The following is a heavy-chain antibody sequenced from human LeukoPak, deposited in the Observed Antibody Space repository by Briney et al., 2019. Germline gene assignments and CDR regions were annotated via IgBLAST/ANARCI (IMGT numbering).Heavy chain of an antibody. CDR2: ISGDGVYI. Sequence: GGSLRLSCAASGFTFRNNAMTWVRQAPGKGLKWVAAISGDGVYIYYADSVRGRFTISRDNSRTALYLQMNYLTDEDTALYYCVKNLGQGAAYDFWGQGTLVTVSS. D-gene: IGHD6-13*01. CDR1: GFTFRNNA. V-gene: IGHV3-23*01. J-gene: IGHJ4*02. CDR3: VKNLGQGAAYDF.